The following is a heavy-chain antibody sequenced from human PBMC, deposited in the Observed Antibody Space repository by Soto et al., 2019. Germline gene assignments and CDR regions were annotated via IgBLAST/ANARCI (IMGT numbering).Heavy chain of an antibody. D-gene: IGHD3-3*01. CDR1: GFTFSSYG. CDR2: IWYDGSNK. CDR3: AREMSGSFGY. Sequence: GGSLRLSCAASGFTFSSYGRHRVRQAPGKGLEWVAVIWYDGSNKYYADSVKGRFTISRDNSKNTLYLQMNSLRAEDTAVYYCAREMSGSFGYWGQGTLVTVSS. V-gene: IGHV3-33*01. J-gene: IGHJ4*02.